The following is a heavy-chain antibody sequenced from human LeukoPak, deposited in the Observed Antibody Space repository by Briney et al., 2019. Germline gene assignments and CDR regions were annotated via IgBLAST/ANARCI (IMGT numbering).Heavy chain of an antibody. Sequence: SDTLSLTCTVSGGSISISTYYWGWIRQPPGKGLEWIGNIYYSGSTYYNPSLKSRVTISVDTSKNQFSLRLSSVTAADTAVYYCARLGTGYDSSGYSIGWFDPWGQGTLVTVSS. V-gene: IGHV4-39*01. CDR1: GGSISISTYY. CDR2: IYYSGST. CDR3: ARLGTGYDSSGYSIGWFDP. D-gene: IGHD3-22*01. J-gene: IGHJ5*02.